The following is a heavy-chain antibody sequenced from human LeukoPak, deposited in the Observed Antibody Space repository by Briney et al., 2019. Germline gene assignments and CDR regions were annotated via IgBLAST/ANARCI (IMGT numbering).Heavy chain of an antibody. J-gene: IGHJ2*01. CDR3: ARDRNIVGASVNWYFDL. CDR1: GFTFNNYW. V-gene: IGHV3-48*01. Sequence: PGGSLRLSCEASGFTFNNYWMNWVRQAPGKGLEWVSYISSSSSTIYYADSVKGRFTISRDNAKNSLYLQMNSLRAEDTAVYYCARDRNIVGASVNWYFDLWGRGTLVTVSS. CDR2: ISSSSSTI. D-gene: IGHD1-26*01.